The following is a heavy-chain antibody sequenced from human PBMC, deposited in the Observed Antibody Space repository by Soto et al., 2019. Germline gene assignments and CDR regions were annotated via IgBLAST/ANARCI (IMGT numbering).Heavy chain of an antibody. V-gene: IGHV3-15*07. Sequence: PGGSLRLSCAVSGVTLTNVWMNWVRQAPGKGPEWVGRIKSNTDGGTTDYAAPVKGRLTISRDDSKNTLYLQMNSLRPEDTAIYYSTTHQRYSSPALFDNWGHGTLVTVSS. CDR3: TTHQRYSSPALFDN. CDR1: GVTLTNVW. J-gene: IGHJ4*01. CDR2: IKSNTDGGTT. D-gene: IGHD5-18*01.